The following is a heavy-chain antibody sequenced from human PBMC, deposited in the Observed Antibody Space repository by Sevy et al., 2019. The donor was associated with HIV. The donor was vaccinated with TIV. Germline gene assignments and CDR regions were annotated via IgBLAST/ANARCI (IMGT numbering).Heavy chain of an antibody. J-gene: IGHJ4*02. CDR2: ISWNSGSI. CDR1: GFTFDDYA. CDR3: ANRILSRDGYNYFDY. D-gene: IGHD5-12*01. Sequence: GGSLRLSCAASGFTFDDYAMHWVRQAPGKGLEWISGISWNSGSIGYADSVKGRFTISRDNAKNSLYLQMNSLRAEDTALYYCANRILSRDGYNYFDYWGQGTLVTVSS. V-gene: IGHV3-9*01.